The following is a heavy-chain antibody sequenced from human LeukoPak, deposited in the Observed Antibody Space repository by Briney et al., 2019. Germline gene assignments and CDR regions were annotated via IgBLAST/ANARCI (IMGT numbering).Heavy chain of an antibody. V-gene: IGHV1-18*01. CDR2: ISGYNGNT. CDR1: GYTFTSYG. CDR3: ARDQGGSGSYYTVGYFYSYMDV. D-gene: IGHD3-10*01. J-gene: IGHJ6*03. Sequence: ASVKVSCKASGYTFTSYGISWVRQAPGQGLEWMGWISGYNGNTHYAQQFQGRVTMTTDTSTSTGYMELRSLRSDDTALHYCARDQGGSGSYYTVGYFYSYMDVWGKGTTVTISS.